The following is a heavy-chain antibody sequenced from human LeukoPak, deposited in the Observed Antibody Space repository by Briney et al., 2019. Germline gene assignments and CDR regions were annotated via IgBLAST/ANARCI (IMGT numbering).Heavy chain of an antibody. CDR2: INHSGST. CDR1: GGSFSGYY. J-gene: IGHJ4*02. V-gene: IGHV4-34*01. D-gene: IGHD2-2*01. Sequence: TPSETLSLTCAVYGGSFSGYYWSWIRQPPVKGLEWIGEINHSGSTNYNPSLKSRVTISVDTSKNQFSLKLRSVTAADTAVYYCARGGVVVPAANPALDYWGQGTLVTVSS. CDR3: ARGGVVVPAANPALDY.